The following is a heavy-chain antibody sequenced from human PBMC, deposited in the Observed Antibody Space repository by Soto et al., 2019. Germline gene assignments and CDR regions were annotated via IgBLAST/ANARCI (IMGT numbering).Heavy chain of an antibody. CDR1: GFTVSSDS. CDR2: IYSDNNT. V-gene: IGHV3-53*02. J-gene: IGHJ6*04. Sequence: EVQLVETGGDLIQPGGSLRLSCAASGFTVSSDSMTWVRQAPGKGLEWISIIYSDNNTDYADSVKGRFSISRDTSKNILYLQMNSLRAKDTAEYYCARHYSAMGVWGKVTTVTVSS. CDR3: ARHYSAMGV.